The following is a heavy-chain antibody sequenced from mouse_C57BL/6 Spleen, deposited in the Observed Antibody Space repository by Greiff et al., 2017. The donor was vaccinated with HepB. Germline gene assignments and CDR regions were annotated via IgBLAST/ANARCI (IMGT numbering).Heavy chain of an antibody. CDR2: ISYSGST. Sequence: EVQLVESGPGLAKPSQTLSLTCSVTGYSITSDYWNWIRQFPGNKLEYMGYISYSGSTNYNPSLKSRISITRDTSKNQYYLQLNSVTTADTATYYCARSRYYGSSYDWDFDGWGTGTTVTVAS. D-gene: IGHD1-1*01. CDR1: GYSITSDY. V-gene: IGHV3-8*01. CDR3: ARSRYYGSSYDWDFDG. J-gene: IGHJ1*03.